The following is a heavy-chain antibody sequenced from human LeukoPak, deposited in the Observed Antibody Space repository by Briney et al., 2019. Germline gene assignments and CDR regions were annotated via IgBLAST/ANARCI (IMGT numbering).Heavy chain of an antibody. Sequence: GGSLRLSCAASGFTFSSYWMSWVRQAPGKGPEWVANIKQDGNEKYYVDSVKGRFTISRDNTKNSLYLQMNSLRAEDTAVYFCACLRGPSDYWGQGTLVTVSS. CDR3: ACLRGPSDY. V-gene: IGHV3-7*01. CDR2: IKQDGNEK. J-gene: IGHJ4*02. D-gene: IGHD4-17*01. CDR1: GFTFSSYW.